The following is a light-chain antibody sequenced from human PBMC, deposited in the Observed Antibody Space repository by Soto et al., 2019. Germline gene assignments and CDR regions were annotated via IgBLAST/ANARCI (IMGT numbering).Light chain of an antibody. Sequence: DIQMTRSPSTLYASVGDRVTITCRASQRISSWLAWYQQKPGKAPKLLIYGASSLESGVPSRFSGSGSGTEFTLTISSLQPDDFAAYYCQQYNSYSGTLGQGTKVEIK. V-gene: IGKV1-5*01. CDR2: GAS. J-gene: IGKJ1*01. CDR3: QQYNSYSGT. CDR1: QRISSW.